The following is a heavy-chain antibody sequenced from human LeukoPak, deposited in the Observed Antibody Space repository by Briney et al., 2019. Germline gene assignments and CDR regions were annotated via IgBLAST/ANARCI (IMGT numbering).Heavy chain of an antibody. D-gene: IGHD1-26*01. V-gene: IGHV3-48*01. J-gene: IGHJ6*03. CDR1: GFSFSRAW. CDR2: ISSSSSTI. Sequence: GGSLRLSCAASGFSFSRAWMSWVRQAPGKGLEWVSISSSSSTIYYADSVKGRFTISRDNAKNSLYLQMNSQRAEDTAVYYCARDYSGSYSRVYYYMDVWGKGTTVTVSS. CDR3: ARDYSGSYSRVYYYMDV.